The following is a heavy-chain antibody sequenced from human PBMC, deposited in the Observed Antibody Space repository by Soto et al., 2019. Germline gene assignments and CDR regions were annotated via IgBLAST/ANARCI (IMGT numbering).Heavy chain of an antibody. J-gene: IGHJ6*02. V-gene: IGHV1-69*13. D-gene: IGHD6-19*01. CDR2: IIPIFGTA. Sequence: ASVKVSCKASGGTFSSYAISWVRQAPGQGLEWMGGIIPIFGTANYAQKFQGRVTITADESTSTAYMELSSLRSEDTAVYYCTRCSLRGCDYGMDVWGQGTTVTVSS. CDR3: TRCSLRGCDYGMDV. CDR1: GGTFSSYA.